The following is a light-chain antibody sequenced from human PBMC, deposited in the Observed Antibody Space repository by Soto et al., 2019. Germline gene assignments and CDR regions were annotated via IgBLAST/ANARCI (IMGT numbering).Light chain of an antibody. CDR1: QSVSSD. CDR3: QQYHIWPSIT. V-gene: IGKV3-15*01. Sequence: ENVMTQSPATLSVSPGERATLSCRASQSVSSDLAWYHQKPGQAPRLIIYGAYTRATGIPARFSGSGSGTEFTLTINSLQSEDFAVYYCQQYHIWPSITCGQGTRLEIK. J-gene: IGKJ5*01. CDR2: GAY.